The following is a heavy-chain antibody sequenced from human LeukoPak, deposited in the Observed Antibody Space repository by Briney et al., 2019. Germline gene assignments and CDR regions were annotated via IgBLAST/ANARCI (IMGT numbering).Heavy chain of an antibody. CDR2: IDPNRGGT. J-gene: IGHJ6*03. D-gene: IGHD2-15*01. CDR3: ARDWDQLVPSKGGPPRYFYFMDV. V-gene: IGHV1-2*07. Sequence: GASVKVSCKASGYTFTSYDINWVRQATGQGLEWMGWIDPNRGGTNYAHRFQDRVTITRDTSISTVYMELNNLRSDDTAVYYCARDWDQLVPSKGGPPRYFYFMDVWGKGTSVIVSS. CDR1: GYTFTSYD.